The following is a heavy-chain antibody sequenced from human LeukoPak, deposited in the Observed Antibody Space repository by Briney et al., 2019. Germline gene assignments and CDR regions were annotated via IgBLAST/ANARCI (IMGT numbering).Heavy chain of an antibody. Sequence: GGSLRLSCAASGFTFSSYAMSWVRQAPGKGLEWVSAISGSGGSTYYADSVKGRFTISRDNSKNTLYLQMKSLRAEDTAVYYCAKVFNSSWYYFDYWGQGTLVTVSS. CDR1: GFTFSSYA. D-gene: IGHD6-13*01. CDR2: ISGSGGST. V-gene: IGHV3-23*01. CDR3: AKVFNSSWYYFDY. J-gene: IGHJ4*02.